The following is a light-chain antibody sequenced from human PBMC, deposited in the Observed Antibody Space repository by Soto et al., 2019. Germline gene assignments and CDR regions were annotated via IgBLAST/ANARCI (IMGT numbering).Light chain of an antibody. CDR1: QSVSDW. J-gene: IGKJ1*01. Sequence: IQMTQSPSTLSASVGDRVTITCRASQSVSDWLAWYQQKPGKAPKLLIYDASRLESAVPSRFSGSGSGTEFTLTISNLQPDDFATYYCQQYNYEWTFGQGTKVDNK. CDR3: QQYNYEWT. CDR2: DAS. V-gene: IGKV1-5*01.